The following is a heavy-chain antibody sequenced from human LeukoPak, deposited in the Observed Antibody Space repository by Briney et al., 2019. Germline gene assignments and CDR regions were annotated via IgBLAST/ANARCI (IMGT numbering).Heavy chain of an antibody. V-gene: IGHV3-23*01. D-gene: IGHD6-19*01. CDR1: RFTFSSYA. CDR2: ISCSGGST. Sequence: PGGSLRLSCAASRFTFSSYAMSWVRQAPGKGLEWVSAISCSGGSTYYADSVKGRFTISRDNSKNTLYLQMNSLRAEDTAVYYCAKSAYSSGWYSHFDYWGQGTLVTVSS. J-gene: IGHJ4*02. CDR3: AKSAYSSGWYSHFDY.